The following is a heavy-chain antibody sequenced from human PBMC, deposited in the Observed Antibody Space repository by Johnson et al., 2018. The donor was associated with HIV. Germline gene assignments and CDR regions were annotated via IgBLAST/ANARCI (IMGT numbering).Heavy chain of an antibody. J-gene: IGHJ3*02. CDR1: GFTFDDYG. CDR3: ARDLGRWAVTTDDGLDI. D-gene: IGHD4-17*01. CDR2: IYWNGVRT. Sequence: VQLVESGGGVVRPGGSLRLSCAASGFTFDDYGMSWVRQAPGKGLEWVSGIYWNGVRTTYADSVEGRFLISRDNAKNSLYLQMSSLRAEDTALYYCARDLGRWAVTTDDGLDIWGQGTMVTVSS. V-gene: IGHV3-20*04.